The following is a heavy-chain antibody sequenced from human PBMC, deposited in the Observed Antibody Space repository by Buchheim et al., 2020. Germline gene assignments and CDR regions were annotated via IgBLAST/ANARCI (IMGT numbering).Heavy chain of an antibody. Sequence: EAQLVESGGGLVEPGGSLRLSCAASGFTFSNAWMSWVRQAPGKGLEWVGRIKSKYNGGKTNYAAPVRGRFTLSRDDSKNTLYLQMSSLRTEDTAVYYCTTDFPGGPADYWGQGTL. CDR3: TTDFPGGPADY. V-gene: IGHV3-15*01. CDR2: IKSKYNGGKT. CDR1: GFTFSNAW. D-gene: IGHD3-16*01. J-gene: IGHJ4*02.